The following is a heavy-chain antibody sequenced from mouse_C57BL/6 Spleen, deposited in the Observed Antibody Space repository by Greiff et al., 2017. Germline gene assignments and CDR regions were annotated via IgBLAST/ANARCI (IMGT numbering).Heavy chain of an antibody. CDR2: IDPENGDT. D-gene: IGHD2-2*01. V-gene: IGHV14-4*01. Sequence: EVQLQQSGAELVRPGASVKLSCTASGFNIKDDYMHWVKQRPEQGLEWIGWIDPENGDTEYASKFQGKATITADTSSNTAYLQLSSLTSEDTAVYYCTTGGYDATAYAMDYWGQGTTGT. J-gene: IGHJ4*01. CDR1: GFNIKDDY. CDR3: TTGGYDATAYAMDY.